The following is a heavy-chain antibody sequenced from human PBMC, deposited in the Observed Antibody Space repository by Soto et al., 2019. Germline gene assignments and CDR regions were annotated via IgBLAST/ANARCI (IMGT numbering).Heavy chain of an antibody. Sequence: PGGSLRLSCAASGFTFNHYAMSWVRQAPGKGLEWVSIIIANGGTFYADSVKGRFTISRDNSKNTVYLQMSGLRVEDTAIYYCAKDYTVAADPSSVILFDYWGQGVLVTVYS. CDR2: IIANGGT. CDR1: GFTFNHYA. J-gene: IGHJ4*02. V-gene: IGHV3-23*01. CDR3: AKDYTVAADPSSVILFDY. D-gene: IGHD2-15*01.